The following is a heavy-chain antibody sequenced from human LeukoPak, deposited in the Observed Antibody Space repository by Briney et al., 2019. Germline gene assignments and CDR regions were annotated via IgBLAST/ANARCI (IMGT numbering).Heavy chain of an antibody. Sequence: SETLSLTCAVYGGSFSGYYWSWIRQPPGKGLEWIGEINHSGSTNYNPSLKSRVTISVDTSKNQFSLKLISVTAADTAVYYCARAQPERWLQYWDYWGQGTLVTVSS. J-gene: IGHJ4*02. D-gene: IGHD5-24*01. CDR1: GGSFSGYY. CDR3: ARAQPERWLQYWDY. V-gene: IGHV4-34*01. CDR2: INHSGST.